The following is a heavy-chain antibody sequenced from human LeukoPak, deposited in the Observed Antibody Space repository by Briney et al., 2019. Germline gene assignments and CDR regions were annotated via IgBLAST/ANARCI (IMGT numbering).Heavy chain of an antibody. J-gene: IGHJ4*02. D-gene: IGHD4-17*01. V-gene: IGHV3-30*04. CDR2: ISYDGSNT. Sequence: GGSLRLSCAASGFTFNTSAMHWVRQAPGRGLEWLTIISYDGSNTFYADSVKGRFTVSRDTSKNTLYLQMNSLRPEDTALYYCATVGYGDYPTFWGQGTLVTVSS. CDR3: ATVGYGDYPTF. CDR1: GFTFNTSA.